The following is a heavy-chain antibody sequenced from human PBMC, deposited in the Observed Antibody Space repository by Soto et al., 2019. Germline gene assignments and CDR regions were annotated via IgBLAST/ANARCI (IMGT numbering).Heavy chain of an antibody. CDR3: ARGEDCSGGRCYADDAFDI. CDR1: GYTFTSYD. V-gene: IGHV1-8*01. D-gene: IGHD2-15*01. J-gene: IGHJ3*02. Sequence: QVQLMQSGAEVKKPGASVKVSCKASGYTFTSYDINWVRQATGQGLEWMGWMNPNSGNTGYAQKFQGRVTMTRNTXXSXAXXGLSSLGSEDTAVSYCARGEDCSGGRCYADDAFDIWGQGTMVTVSS. CDR2: MNPNSGNT.